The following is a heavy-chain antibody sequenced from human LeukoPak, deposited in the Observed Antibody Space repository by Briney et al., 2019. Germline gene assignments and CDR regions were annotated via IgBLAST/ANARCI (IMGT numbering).Heavy chain of an antibody. CDR3: AKGGQGIDDWFVP. D-gene: IGHD3-10*01. V-gene: IGHV3-23*01. J-gene: IGHJ5*02. Sequence: GGSLRLSCEGSGFTFNHYAMSWVRQAPGKGLQWVSTITNSGDRTFYADSVKGRFTVSRDNSKTTVYVQMNNLRVEDTAVYYCAKGGQGIDDWFVPWGKGTLVTVSS. CDR2: ITNSGDRT. CDR1: GFTFNHYA.